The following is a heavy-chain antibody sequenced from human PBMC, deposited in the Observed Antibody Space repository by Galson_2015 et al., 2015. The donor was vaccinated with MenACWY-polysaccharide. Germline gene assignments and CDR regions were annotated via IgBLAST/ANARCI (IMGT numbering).Heavy chain of an antibody. CDR3: ARVPPRRAPGAFDV. CDR2: ISSSGQTR. CDR1: GFAFSRYD. Sequence: SLRLSCAASGFAFSRYDMNWVRQAPGKGLEWVSYISSSGQTRYYGGAVKGRFTISRDNAENSMYLQMNSLRVEDTALYYCARVPPRRAPGAFDVWGQGTVVTVS. J-gene: IGHJ3*01. V-gene: IGHV3-48*03.